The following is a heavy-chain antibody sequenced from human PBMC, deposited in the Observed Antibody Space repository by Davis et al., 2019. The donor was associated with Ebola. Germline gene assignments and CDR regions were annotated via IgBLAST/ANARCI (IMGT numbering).Heavy chain of an antibody. CDR3: ARGRAAAAGTTGQRRGGHFDY. CDR2: ISGSGGST. V-gene: IGHV3-23*01. D-gene: IGHD6-13*01. Sequence: PGGSLRLSCAASGFTFSSYAMSWVRQAPGKGLEWVSAISGSGGSTYYADSVKGRFTISRDNSKNTLYLQMNSLRAEDTAVYYCARGRAAAAGTTGQRRGGHFDYWGQGTLVTVSS. J-gene: IGHJ4*02. CDR1: GFTFSSYA.